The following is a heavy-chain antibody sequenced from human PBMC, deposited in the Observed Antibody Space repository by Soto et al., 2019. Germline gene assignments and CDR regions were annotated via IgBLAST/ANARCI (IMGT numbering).Heavy chain of an antibody. D-gene: IGHD2-8*01. CDR1: GFTFSSYA. J-gene: IGHJ6*02. CDR2: ISGSGGST. V-gene: IGHV3-23*01. Sequence: GGSLRLSCAASGFTFSSYAMSWVRQAPGKGLEWVSAISGSGGSTYYADSVKGRFTISRDNSKNTLYLQMNSLRAEDTAVYYCAKDGVGMEFYYGMDVWGQGTTVTVSS. CDR3: AKDGVGMEFYYGMDV.